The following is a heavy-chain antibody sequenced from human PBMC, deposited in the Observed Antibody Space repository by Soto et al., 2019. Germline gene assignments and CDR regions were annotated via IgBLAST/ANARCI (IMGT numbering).Heavy chain of an antibody. CDR2: IGGSSGYI. V-gene: IGHV3-21*01. J-gene: IGHJ5*01. CDR3: ARGKGRLQFGS. D-gene: IGHD6-25*01. Sequence: GESLKISCAASGFTFNNSTMNWVRQAPGKGLEWASSIGGSSGYIYYTDSVRGRFTISGDHAKNVLYLQMNSLRAEDTALYFCARGKGRLQFGSWAHGAQVTVSS. CDR1: GFTFNNST.